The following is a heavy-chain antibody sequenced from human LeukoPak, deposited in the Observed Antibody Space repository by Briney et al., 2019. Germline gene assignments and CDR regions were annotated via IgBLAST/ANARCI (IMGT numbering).Heavy chain of an antibody. D-gene: IGHD3-3*01. V-gene: IGHV3-53*01. CDR2: IYTSGST. CDR1: GFIVSGNY. CDR3: ARDLRRPPLDI. Sequence: GGSLRLSCVASGFIVSGNYISWVRQAPGKGLEWVSVIYTSGSTYYADSVKGRFTISRDDSKNTVYLQMNSLRVEDTAVYYCARDLRRPPLDIWGQGTMVTVSS. J-gene: IGHJ3*02.